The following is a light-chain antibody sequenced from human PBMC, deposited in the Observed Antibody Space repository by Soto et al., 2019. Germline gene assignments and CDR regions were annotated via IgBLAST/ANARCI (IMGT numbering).Light chain of an antibody. Sequence: QSVLTQHASVSGSPGQAITISCSGTSRDIGAYDYVSWYQQHPGRAPKLIIYEVSHRFSGLSYRFSGSKSGNTASLTISGLLAENEGDYYCTSFAPCRIYVFGTGTKRTVL. CDR2: EVS. V-gene: IGLV2-14*03. CDR1: SRDIGAYDY. J-gene: IGLJ1*01. CDR3: TSFAPCRIYV.